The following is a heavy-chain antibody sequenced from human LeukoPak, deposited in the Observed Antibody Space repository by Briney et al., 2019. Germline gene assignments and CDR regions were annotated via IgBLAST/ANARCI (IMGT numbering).Heavy chain of an antibody. D-gene: IGHD5-12*01. J-gene: IGHJ4*02. Sequence: GGSLRLSCAASGFTFSSYAMTWVRQAPGKGLEWVSVIYSGGSTYYADSVKGRFTISRDNSKNTLSPQMNSLRAEDTAVYYCARNSGYDLPFDYWGQGTLVTVSS. CDR2: IYSGGST. V-gene: IGHV3-23*03. CDR1: GFTFSSYA. CDR3: ARNSGYDLPFDY.